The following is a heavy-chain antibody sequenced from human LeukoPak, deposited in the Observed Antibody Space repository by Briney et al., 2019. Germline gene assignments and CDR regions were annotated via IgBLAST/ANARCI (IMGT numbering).Heavy chain of an antibody. CDR3: ARRRGSGAFDM. CDR2: IKQDGSEK. J-gene: IGHJ3*02. V-gene: IGHV3-7*01. CDR1: GFTFSSYA. Sequence: QPGGSLRLSCAASGFTFSSYAMSWVRQAPGKGLEWVANIKQDGSEKYYVDSVKGRFTISRDNAKNSLYLQMNSLRAEDTAVYYCARRRGSGAFDMWGQGTMVTVSS. D-gene: IGHD3-10*01.